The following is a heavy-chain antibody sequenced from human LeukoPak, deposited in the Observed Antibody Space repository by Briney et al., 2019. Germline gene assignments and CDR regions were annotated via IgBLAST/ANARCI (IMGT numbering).Heavy chain of an antibody. CDR3: ARDRLLYYYDSGPTGHFQH. D-gene: IGHD3-22*01. Sequence: GGSLRLSCAASGFTFSSYWMSWVRQAPGKGLEWVANIKQDGSEKYYVDSVKGRFTISRDNAKNSLYLQLSSLRADDTAVYYCARDRLLYYYDSGPTGHFQHWGQGTLVTVSS. J-gene: IGHJ1*01. CDR1: GFTFSSYW. CDR2: IKQDGSEK. V-gene: IGHV3-7*01.